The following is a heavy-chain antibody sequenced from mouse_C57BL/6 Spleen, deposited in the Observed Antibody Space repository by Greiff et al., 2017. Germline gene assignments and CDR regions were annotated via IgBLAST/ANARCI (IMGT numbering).Heavy chain of an antibody. CDR1: GFTFSSYA. CDR3: TRDRAGMDY. V-gene: IGHV5-9-1*02. CDR2: ISSGGDYI. J-gene: IGHJ4*01. Sequence: EVKVEESGEGLVKPGGSLKLSCAASGFTFSSYAMSWVRQTPEKRLEWVAYISSGGDYIYYADTVKGRFTISRDNARNTLYLQMSSLKSEDTAMYYCTRDRAGMDYWGQGTSVTVSS. D-gene: IGHD3-1*01.